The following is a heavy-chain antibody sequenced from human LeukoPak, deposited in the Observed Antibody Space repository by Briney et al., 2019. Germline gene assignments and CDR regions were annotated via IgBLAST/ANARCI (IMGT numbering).Heavy chain of an antibody. D-gene: IGHD3-10*01. CDR2: ISSSSSYI. J-gene: IGHJ4*02. Sequence: PGGSLRLSCAASGFTFSSYSMNWVRQAPGKGLEWVSSISSSSSYIYYADSVKGRFTISRDNAKNSLYLQMNSLRAEDTAVYYCARVAVTMVRGVIMTVFDYWGQGTLVTVSS. V-gene: IGHV3-21*01. CDR1: GFTFSSYS. CDR3: ARVAVTMVRGVIMTVFDY.